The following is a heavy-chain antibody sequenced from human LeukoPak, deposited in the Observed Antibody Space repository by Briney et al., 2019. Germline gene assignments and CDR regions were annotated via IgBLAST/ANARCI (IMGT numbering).Heavy chain of an antibody. D-gene: IGHD1-26*01. J-gene: IGHJ4*02. CDR3: ARDGTPRSYDH. CDR1: GGSINSYY. Sequence: PSETLSLTCTVSGGSINSYYWSWIRQPAGKGLEWIGRINTSGSTSYNPSLKSRVTMSVDTSTNQFSLKLTSVTAADTAVYYCARDGTPRSYDHWGQGTLVTVSS. CDR2: INTSGST. V-gene: IGHV4-4*07.